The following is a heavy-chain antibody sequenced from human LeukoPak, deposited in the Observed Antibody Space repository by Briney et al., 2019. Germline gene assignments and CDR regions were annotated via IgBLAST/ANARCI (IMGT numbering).Heavy chain of an antibody. CDR1: GGSISSYY. CDR3: GGDSHDICSGGSFYSHYYYYMDV. J-gene: IGHJ6*03. V-gene: IGHV4-59*01. CDR2: IYYSGST. D-gene: IGHD2-15*01. Sequence: SEXLSLTCTVSGGSISSYYWSWLRQPPGKGLEWIGYIYYSGSTNYNPSLKSRGTISVDTSKNQLSRKLRYVTGEDTAGAYCGGDSHDICSGGSFYSHYYYYMDVWGKGTTVTVSS.